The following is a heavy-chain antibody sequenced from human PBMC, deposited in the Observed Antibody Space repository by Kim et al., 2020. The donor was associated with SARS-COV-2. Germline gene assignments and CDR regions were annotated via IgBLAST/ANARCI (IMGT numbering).Heavy chain of an antibody. D-gene: IGHD1-26*01. CDR2: ISLIGTFI. CDR3: ARSIAGASYYYGMDV. CDR1: GFTFSSHD. Sequence: GGSLRLSCAASGFTFSSHDMNWVRQAPGKGLEWVSYISLIGTFIYYADSVKCRFTISRDNAKNSLYLQMNSLRDEDTAVYYCARSIAGASYYYGMDVWGRGTTVTVSS. J-gene: IGHJ6*02. V-gene: IGHV3-48*02.